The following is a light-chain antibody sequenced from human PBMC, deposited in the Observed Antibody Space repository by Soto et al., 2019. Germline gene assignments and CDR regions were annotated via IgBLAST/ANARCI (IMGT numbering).Light chain of an antibody. CDR2: AAS. CDR1: QGIRND. J-gene: IGKJ4*01. V-gene: IGKV1-6*01. Sequence: AIQMTQSPSSLSASVGDRVTITCRASQGIRNDLGWYQQKPGKAPKLLIYAASSLQSGVPSRFSGSGSGTDFTLTISSLQPEDVATYYCQNYNSAPQVAFGGGTKVDIK. CDR3: QNYNSAPQVA.